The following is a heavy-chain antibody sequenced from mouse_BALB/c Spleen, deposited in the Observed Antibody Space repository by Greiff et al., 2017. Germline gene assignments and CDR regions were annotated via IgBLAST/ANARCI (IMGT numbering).Heavy chain of an antibody. CDR2: INPSTGYT. CDR3: ATNYGSYFDY. D-gene: IGHD1-1*01. J-gene: IGHJ2*01. V-gene: IGHV1-7*01. CDR1: GYTFTSYW. Sequence: VQLQQSGAELAKPGASVKMSCKASGYTFTSYWMHWVKQRPGQGLEWIGYINPSTGYTEYNQKFKDKATLTADKSSSTAYMQLSSLTSEDSAVYYCATNYGSYFDYWGQGTTLTVSS.